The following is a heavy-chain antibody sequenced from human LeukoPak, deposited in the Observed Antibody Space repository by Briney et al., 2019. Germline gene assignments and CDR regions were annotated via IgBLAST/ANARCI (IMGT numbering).Heavy chain of an antibody. V-gene: IGHV4-34*01. CDR1: GGSLSGFY. D-gene: IGHD1-1*01. CDR2: INHSGTT. J-gene: IGHJ5*02. Sequence: SETLSLTCAVHGGSLSGFYWSWIRQPPGKGLEWIGEINHSGTTNYNPSLKSRVTISVDTSKNQVSLDLAFVTAADTAVYYCARASSFDKTTRWNPAYFGPWGPGSLVTVAS. CDR3: ARASSFDKTTRWNPAYFGP.